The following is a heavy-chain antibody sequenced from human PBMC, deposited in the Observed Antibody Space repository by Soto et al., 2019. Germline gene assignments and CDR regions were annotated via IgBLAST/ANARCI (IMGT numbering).Heavy chain of an antibody. D-gene: IGHD6-13*01. J-gene: IGHJ5*02. CDR1: EFTFSSYW. V-gene: IGHV3-74*01. CDR2: ISGDGRTT. CDR3: ARGDTSRYGRFDP. Sequence: GSLRLSCAASEFTFSSYWMHWVRQAPGKGLVWVSRISGDGRTTSYADSVKGRFTISRDNAKNTLFLQMNSLRVEDTAVYYCARGDTSRYGRFDPWGQGTLVTVSS.